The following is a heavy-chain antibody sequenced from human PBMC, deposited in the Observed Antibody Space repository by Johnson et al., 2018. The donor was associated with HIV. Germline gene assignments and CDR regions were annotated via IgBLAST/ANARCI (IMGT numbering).Heavy chain of an antibody. CDR2: INSDGSST. D-gene: IGHD6-19*01. J-gene: IGHJ3*02. V-gene: IGHV3-74*02. CDR3: ARGKKQWLDEDAFDI. Sequence: EMQLVESGGGLVQPGGSLRLSCAASGFTFSSYWMHWVRQAPGKGLVWVSRINSDGSSTSYADSVKGRFTISRDNAKNTLYLQMNSLRAEDTAGYYCARGKKQWLDEDAFDIWGQGTMVTVSS. CDR1: GFTFSSYW.